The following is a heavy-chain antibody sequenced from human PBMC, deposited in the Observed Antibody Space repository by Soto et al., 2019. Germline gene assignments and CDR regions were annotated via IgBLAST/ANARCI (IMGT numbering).Heavy chain of an antibody. D-gene: IGHD6-13*01. CDR3: ARHRLYRSSWTAFDY. CDR1: GYSFATYL. Sequence: RGESLKISFKGSGYSFATYLISWVRQMPGKGLEWMGTIYPSNSDTKYSPSFQGRVTISAEKSINNNYLQWSSLTASDTDVYYCARHRLYRSSWTAFDYWGQRALVTVSS. V-gene: IGHV5-51*01. CDR2: IYPSNSDT. J-gene: IGHJ4*02.